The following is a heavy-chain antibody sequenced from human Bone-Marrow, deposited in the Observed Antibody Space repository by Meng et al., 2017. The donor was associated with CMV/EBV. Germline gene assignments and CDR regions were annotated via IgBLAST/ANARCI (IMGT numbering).Heavy chain of an antibody. D-gene: IGHD6-19*01. CDR1: GFTFSSYA. CDR3: AKDRGSGWYGVFDF. CDR2: IYTGGYTT. J-gene: IGHJ4*02. V-gene: IGHV3-23*03. Sequence: GESLKISCAASGFTFSSYAMSWVHQAPGKGLEWVSVIYTGGYTTYYADAVQGRFTISRDNSKNTLYLQMNSLRAEDTAVYYCAKDRGSGWYGVFDFWGQGTLVTVSS.